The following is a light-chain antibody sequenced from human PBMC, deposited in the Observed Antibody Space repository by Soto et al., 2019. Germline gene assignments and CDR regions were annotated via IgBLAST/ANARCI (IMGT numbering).Light chain of an antibody. V-gene: IGKV1-5*01. J-gene: IGKJ2*01. CDR3: QQYYSFPYT. Sequence: DIHITQSPSTLSASVGDRVSITCRASQSISSWLAWYQQKPGKAPKLLIYDASSLESGAPSRFSGSGSGTDFTLTISCLQSEDFATYYCQQYYSFPYTFGQGTKVDIK. CDR1: QSISSW. CDR2: DAS.